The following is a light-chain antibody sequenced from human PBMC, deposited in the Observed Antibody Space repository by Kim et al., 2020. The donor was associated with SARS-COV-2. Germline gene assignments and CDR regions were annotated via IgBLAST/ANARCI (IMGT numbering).Light chain of an antibody. CDR2: SND. J-gene: IGLJ1*01. Sequence: QSVLTQPPSATGAPGQRVTISCPGSSPNIGKNTVNWYQQLPGTVPKLLIYSNDQRPSGVPDRFSGSKSGTSASLAISGLQSDDEADYYCGVWDDSLDGYVFGSGTKVNVL. CDR3: GVWDDSLDGYV. V-gene: IGLV1-44*01. CDR1: SPNIGKNT.